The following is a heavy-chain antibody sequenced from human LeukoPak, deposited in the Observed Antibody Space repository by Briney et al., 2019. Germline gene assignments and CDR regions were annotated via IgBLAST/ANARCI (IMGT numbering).Heavy chain of an antibody. CDR3: ARLSKGRYFDYIFDY. Sequence: ASETLSLTCTVSGGSVSSTEFYWGWIRQPPGKGLQWIGNIYYTASTYYNPSLNSRVTMSVDTSQNQFSLKMTSVTAADTAVYYCARLSKGRYFDYIFDYWGQGTLVTVSS. CDR1: GGSVSSTEFY. CDR2: IYYTAST. D-gene: IGHD3-9*01. J-gene: IGHJ4*02. V-gene: IGHV4-39*01.